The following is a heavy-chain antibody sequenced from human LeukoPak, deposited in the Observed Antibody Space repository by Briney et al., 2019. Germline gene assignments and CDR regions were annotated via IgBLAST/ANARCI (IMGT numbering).Heavy chain of an antibody. Sequence: GGSLTLSCAASGFTFSSYEMNWVRQAPGKGLEWISYISSSGSIIYYADSVRGRFTISRDNAKNSLYLHMNSLRAEDTSVYYCARGDGNSLASLDYWGQGTLVTVSS. CDR3: ARGDGNSLASLDY. D-gene: IGHD5-24*01. CDR1: GFTFSSYE. J-gene: IGHJ4*02. V-gene: IGHV3-48*03. CDR2: ISSSGSII.